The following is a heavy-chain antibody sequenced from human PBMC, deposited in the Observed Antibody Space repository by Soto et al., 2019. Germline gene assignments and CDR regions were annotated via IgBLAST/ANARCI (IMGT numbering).Heavy chain of an antibody. D-gene: IGHD3-22*01. Sequence: GGSLRLSCAASGFTLSNAWMFWVRQAPGKGLEWVGRIKSKTHGGTTDHAAPVKGRFTISRDDSKNTLYRQMNSLKIEATAVYYCNYYHDSSGYQFDYWGQGTLVTVSS. V-gene: IGHV3-15*01. CDR2: IKSKTHGGTT. CDR3: NYYHDSSGYQFDY. CDR1: GFTLSNAW. J-gene: IGHJ4*02.